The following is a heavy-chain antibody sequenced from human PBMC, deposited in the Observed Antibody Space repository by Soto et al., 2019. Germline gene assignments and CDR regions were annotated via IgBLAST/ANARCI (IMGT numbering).Heavy chain of an antibody. V-gene: IGHV3-9*01. CDR1: GFTFDDYA. D-gene: IGHD4-17*01. J-gene: IGHJ4*02. CDR3: AKDIYYGDLSTPTFDY. CDR2: ISWNSGSI. Sequence: PGGSLRLSCAASGFTFDDYAMHWVRQAPGKGLEWVSGISWNSGSIGYADSVKGRFTISRDNAKNSLYLQMNSLRAEDTALYYCAKDIYYGDLSTPTFDYWGQGTLVTVSS.